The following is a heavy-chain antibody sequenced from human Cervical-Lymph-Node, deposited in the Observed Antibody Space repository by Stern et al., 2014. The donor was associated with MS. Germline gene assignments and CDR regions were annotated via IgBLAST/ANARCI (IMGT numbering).Heavy chain of an antibody. J-gene: IGHJ6*02. V-gene: IGHV3-33*01. D-gene: IGHD3-16*01. CDR1: GFTFDNYG. CDR2: IWYDATEE. CDR3: ARRRYLLGPYAMDV. Sequence: QVQLVQSGGGVVQPGRSLRLSCAASGFTFDNYGMHWVRQAPGQGLERVALIWYDATEEYYADSVKGRFIISRDNSKNILNLQMNRLRAEDTAVYYCARRRYLLGPYAMDVWGQGTPVTVSS.